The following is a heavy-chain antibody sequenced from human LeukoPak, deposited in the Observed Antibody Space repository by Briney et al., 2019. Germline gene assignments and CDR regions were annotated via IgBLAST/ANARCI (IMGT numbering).Heavy chain of an antibody. V-gene: IGHV1-2*04. CDR1: GHTFTGYY. Sequence: ASVKVSCKASGHTFTGYYMHWVRQAPGQGLEWMGWINPNSGGTNYAQKFQGWVTMTRDTSISTAYMELSRLRSDDTAVYYCAREGGDYYDSSGYYYRPAFDIWGQGTMVTVSS. CDR2: INPNSGGT. CDR3: AREGGDYYDSSGYYYRPAFDI. J-gene: IGHJ3*02. D-gene: IGHD3-22*01.